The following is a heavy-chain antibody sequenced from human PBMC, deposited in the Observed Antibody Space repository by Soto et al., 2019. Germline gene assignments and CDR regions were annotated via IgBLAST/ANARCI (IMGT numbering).Heavy chain of an antibody. CDR1: GFTFRSYA. J-gene: IGHJ4*02. CDR2: ISGSGGST. Sequence: GSLRLSCAASGFTFRSYAMNWVRQAPGKGLEWVSGISGSGGSTYYADSVKGRFTISRDNFKNMLYVQMNSLRVEDTAIYYCAKAHNYDFWSGSDFWGQGTLVTVSS. D-gene: IGHD3-3*01. CDR3: AKAHNYDFWSGSDF. V-gene: IGHV3-23*01.